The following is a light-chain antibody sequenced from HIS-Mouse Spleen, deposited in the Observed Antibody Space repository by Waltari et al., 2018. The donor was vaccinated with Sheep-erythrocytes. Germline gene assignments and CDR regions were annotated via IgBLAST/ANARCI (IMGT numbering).Light chain of an antibody. V-gene: IGLV1-44*01. Sequence: QSVLPQPPSASGTPGQRVTIHCSGSSSNIGSNTVNWYQQLPGTAPKLLIYSNNQRPSGVPDRFSGSLAISGLQSEDEADYYCAAWDDSLNGVVFGGGTKLTVL. J-gene: IGLJ2*01. CDR1: SSNIGSNT. CDR3: AAWDDSLNGVV. CDR2: SNN.